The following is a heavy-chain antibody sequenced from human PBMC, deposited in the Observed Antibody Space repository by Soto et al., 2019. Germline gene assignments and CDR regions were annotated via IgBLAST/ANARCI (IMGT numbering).Heavy chain of an antibody. CDR1: GFTFSSYA. CDR2: ISGSGGST. V-gene: IGHV3-23*01. D-gene: IGHD4-17*01. CDR3: AKDPGELYYYYYGMDV. Sequence: PGGSLRLSCAASGFTFSSYAMSWVRQAPGKGLEWVSSISGSGGSTYYADSVKGRFTISRDNSKNTLYLQMNSLRAEDTAVYYCAKDPGELYYYYYGMDVWGQGTTVTVSS. J-gene: IGHJ6*02.